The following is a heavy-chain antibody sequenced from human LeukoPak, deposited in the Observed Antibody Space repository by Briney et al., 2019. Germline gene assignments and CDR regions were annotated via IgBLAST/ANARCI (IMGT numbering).Heavy chain of an antibody. Sequence: ASVTVSCKASGGTFSSYAISWVRQAPGQGLEWMGGIIPIFGTANYAQKFQGRVTITADKSTSTAYMELSSLRAEDTAVYYCARVAVAVAGTNFGPWGQGTLVTVSS. J-gene: IGHJ5*02. D-gene: IGHD6-19*01. CDR3: ARVAVAVAGTNFGP. CDR1: GGTFSSYA. V-gene: IGHV1-69*06. CDR2: IIPIFGTA.